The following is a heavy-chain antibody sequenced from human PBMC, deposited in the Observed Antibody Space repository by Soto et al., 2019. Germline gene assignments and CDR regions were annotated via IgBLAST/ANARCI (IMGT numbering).Heavy chain of an antibody. CDR1: GGSISSYY. Sequence: SETLSLTCTVSGGSISSYYWSWIRQPPGKGLEWIGYIYYSGSTNYNPSLKSRVTISVDTSKNQFSLKLSSVTAADTAVYYRARRKARELPPYYYYYMDVWGKGTTVTVSS. J-gene: IGHJ6*03. D-gene: IGHD1-26*01. V-gene: IGHV4-59*08. CDR3: ARRKARELPPYYYYYMDV. CDR2: IYYSGST.